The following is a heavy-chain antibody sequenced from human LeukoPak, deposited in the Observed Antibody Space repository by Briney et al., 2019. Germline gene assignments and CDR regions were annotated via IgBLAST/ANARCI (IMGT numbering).Heavy chain of an antibody. J-gene: IGHJ4*02. Sequence: GGSLRLSCAASGFSFSSYAMHWVRQAPGKGLEWVAVISYDGSNKYYADSVKGRFIISRDNAKSSLYLQMNSLRAEDTAIYYCARDPTTLTTFALGYFDYWGQGTLVTVSS. CDR3: ARDPTTLTTFALGYFDY. CDR2: ISYDGSNK. V-gene: IGHV3-30-3*01. D-gene: IGHD4-11*01. CDR1: GFSFSSYA.